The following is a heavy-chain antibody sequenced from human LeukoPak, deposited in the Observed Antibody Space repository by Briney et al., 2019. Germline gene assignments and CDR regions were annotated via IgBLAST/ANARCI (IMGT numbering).Heavy chain of an antibody. J-gene: IGHJ6*03. CDR3: AKDRGNHYYYYYYMDV. D-gene: IGHD1-14*01. CDR1: GFTFSSYG. Sequence: PGGSLRLSCAASGFTFSSYGMHWVRQAPGKGLEWVAVIWYDRSNKYYADSVKGRFTISRDNSKNTLYLQMNSLRAEDTAVYYCAKDRGNHYYYYYYMDVWGKGTTVTVSS. CDR2: IWYDRSNK. V-gene: IGHV3-33*06.